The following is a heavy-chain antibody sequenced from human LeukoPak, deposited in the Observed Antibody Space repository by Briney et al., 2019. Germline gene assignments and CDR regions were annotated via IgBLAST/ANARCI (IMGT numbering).Heavy chain of an antibody. CDR1: GFTLSDYY. V-gene: IGHV3-11*01. J-gene: IGHJ4*02. CDR3: ARDPAYSSSWYSGRPNDY. D-gene: IGHD6-13*01. Sequence: GGSLRLSCAASGFTLSDYYMSWIRQAPGKGLEWVSYISSSGSTIYYADSVKGRFTISRDNAKNSLYLQMNSLRAEDTAVYYCARDPAYSSSWYSGRPNDYWGQGTLVTVSS. CDR2: ISSSGSTI.